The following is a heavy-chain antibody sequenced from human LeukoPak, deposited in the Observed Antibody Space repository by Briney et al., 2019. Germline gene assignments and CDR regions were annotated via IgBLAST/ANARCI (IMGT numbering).Heavy chain of an antibody. CDR2: ISGSGGST. D-gene: IGHD6-13*01. CDR1: GFTFSSYG. Sequence: GGSLRLSCAASGFTFSSYGVSWVRQAPGKGLEWVSAISGSGGSTYYADSVKGRFTISRDNSKNTLYLQMNSLRAEDTAVYYCARDWGIAAAGTKYYFDYWGQGTLVTVSS. J-gene: IGHJ4*02. V-gene: IGHV3-23*01. CDR3: ARDWGIAAAGTKYYFDY.